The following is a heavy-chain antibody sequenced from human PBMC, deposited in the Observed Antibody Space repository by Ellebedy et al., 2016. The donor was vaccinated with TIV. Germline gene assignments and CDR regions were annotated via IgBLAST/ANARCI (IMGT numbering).Heavy chain of an antibody. Sequence: SVKVSXKASGGTFSSYAISWVRQAPGQGLEWMGGIIPIFGTANYAQKFQGRVTITADESTSTAYMELSSLRSEDTAVYYCARGWRWNLGLNYYYYMDVWGKGTTVTVSS. J-gene: IGHJ6*03. CDR3: ARGWRWNLGLNYYYYMDV. D-gene: IGHD1-7*01. CDR2: IIPIFGTA. CDR1: GGTFSSYA. V-gene: IGHV1-69*13.